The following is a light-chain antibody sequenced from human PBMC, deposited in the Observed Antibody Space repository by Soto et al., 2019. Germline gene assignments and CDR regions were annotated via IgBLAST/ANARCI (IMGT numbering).Light chain of an antibody. CDR3: QEHYSGPPVA. Sequence: DIQMTQSPSSLSASVGDRVTITCRASQDIGHSLAWYQQRPGKIPNLLIYSASTLQSGVPSRFSGSGSGTDFTLTITSLQPEDVATYYCQEHYSGPPVAFGHGTKVDV. J-gene: IGKJ3*01. V-gene: IGKV1-27*01. CDR1: QDIGHS. CDR2: SAS.